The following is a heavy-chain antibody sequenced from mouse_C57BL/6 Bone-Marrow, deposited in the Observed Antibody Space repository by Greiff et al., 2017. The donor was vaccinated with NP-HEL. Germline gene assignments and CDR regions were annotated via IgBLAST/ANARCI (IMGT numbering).Heavy chain of an antibody. Sequence: DVQLVESGGGLVKPGGSLKLSCAASGFTFSDYGLHWVRRAPEKGLVWVAYISSGSSTIYYADTVKGRFTISRDNAKNTLFLQMTSRRSEDTAMYYWARKAGDGSSYWYFDVWGTGATVTVS. CDR2: ISSGSSTI. CDR3: ARKAGDGSSYWYFDV. V-gene: IGHV5-17*01. CDR1: GFTFSDYG. J-gene: IGHJ1*03. D-gene: IGHD1-1*01.